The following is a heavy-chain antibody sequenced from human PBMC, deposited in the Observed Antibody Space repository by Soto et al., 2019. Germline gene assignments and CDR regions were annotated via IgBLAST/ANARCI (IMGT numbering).Heavy chain of an antibody. CDR2: ISAYNGNT. J-gene: IGHJ4*02. CDR3: ARDLQPPYCSSTSCKPVFDY. Sequence: SVKVSCNASGYTFTSYGISWVRQAPGQGLEWMGWISAYNGNTNYAQKLQGRVTMTTDTSTSTAYMGLRSLRSDDTAVYYCARDLQPPYCSSTSCKPVFDYWAQGTLVTVSS. V-gene: IGHV1-18*04. CDR1: GYTFTSYG. D-gene: IGHD2-2*01.